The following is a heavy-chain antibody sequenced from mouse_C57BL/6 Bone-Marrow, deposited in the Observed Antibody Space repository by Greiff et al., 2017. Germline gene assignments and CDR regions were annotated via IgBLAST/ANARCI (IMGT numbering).Heavy chain of an antibody. CDR3: SSFDGNYFDF. CDR2: IDPEIGDT. D-gene: IGHD2-3*01. Sequence: EVQLQQSGAELVRPGASVKLSCTASGFNIKDDYIHWVKQRPEQGLEWIGWIDPEIGDTEYASKFQGKATITSDTTSNTAYLQPSSLPSEATAVYYCSSFDGNYFDFWGQGTPLTVAS. V-gene: IGHV14-4*01. CDR1: GFNIKDDY. J-gene: IGHJ2*01.